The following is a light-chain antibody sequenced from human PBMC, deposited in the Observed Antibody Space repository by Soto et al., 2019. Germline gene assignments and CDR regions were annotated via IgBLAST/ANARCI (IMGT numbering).Light chain of an antibody. CDR2: DVS. V-gene: IGLV2-14*03. J-gene: IGLJ1*01. Sequence: QSVLTQPASVSGSPGQSITMSCTGTSSDVGGYNYVSWYQQHPGKAPKLMIYDVSNRPSGVSNRFSGSKSGNTASLTISGLQDEDEADYFCTSFTSSSTLLVFGTGTKLTVL. CDR1: SSDVGGYNY. CDR3: TSFTSSSTLLV.